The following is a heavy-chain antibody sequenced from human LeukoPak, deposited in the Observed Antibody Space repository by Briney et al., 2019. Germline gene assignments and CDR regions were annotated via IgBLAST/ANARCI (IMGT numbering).Heavy chain of an antibody. J-gene: IGHJ4*02. CDR2: IITDASKT. CDR1: GFTFSRFW. D-gene: IGHD1-26*01. Sequence: GGSLRLSCAASGFTFSRFWMHWVRQAPGKGLVWVSRIITDASKTIYADSVKGRFTISRDNAKNTLYLQMNSLRAEDTAVYYCARDQSIAGPTTADYWGQGTLVTVSS. CDR3: ARDQSIAGPTTADY. V-gene: IGHV3-74*01.